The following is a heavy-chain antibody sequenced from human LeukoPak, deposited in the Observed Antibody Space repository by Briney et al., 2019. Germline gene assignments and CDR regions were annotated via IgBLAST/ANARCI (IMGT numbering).Heavy chain of an antibody. CDR1: GFAVSNSY. CDR2: IFSGGST. V-gene: IGHV3-53*01. Sequence: PGGSLRLSCAASGFAVSNSYVGWVRQAPGKGLEWVSVIFSGGSTYYADSVKGRFTISRDNSKNTLYVQMNSLRAEDTAVYYCASDIGGMYNYWGQGTLVTVSS. D-gene: IGHD1-26*01. J-gene: IGHJ4*02. CDR3: ASDIGGMYNY.